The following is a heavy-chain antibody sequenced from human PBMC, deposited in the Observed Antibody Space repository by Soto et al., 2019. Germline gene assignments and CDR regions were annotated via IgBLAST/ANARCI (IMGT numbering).Heavy chain of an antibody. V-gene: IGHV4-34*02. J-gene: IGHJ4*02. CDR2: IIHSGNT. CDR1: GGSFSDYY. CDR3: ASRTYSSGWYVDY. Sequence: QVQLQQWGAGLLKPSETLSLTCAVYGGSFSDYYWSWIRQPPGKGLEWIGEIIHSGNTNYKPSLKSRVTISVDTSKNQFSLKMRSVTAADTAMYYCASRTYSSGWYVDYWAQGTLVTVSS. D-gene: IGHD6-19*01.